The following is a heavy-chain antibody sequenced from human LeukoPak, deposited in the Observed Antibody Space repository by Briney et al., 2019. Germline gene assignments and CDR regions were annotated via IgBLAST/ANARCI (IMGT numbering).Heavy chain of an antibody. Sequence: GGSLRLSCAASGFTFSSYAMSWVRQAPGKGLEWVSSISSSSDYIHYADSVKGRFTISRDNAKNSLYLQMNSLRAEDTAVYYCARDAAVFGGFSSFNYYFYGMDVWGQGTTVTVSS. CDR3: ARDAAVFGGFSSFNYYFYGMDV. V-gene: IGHV3-21*01. J-gene: IGHJ6*02. CDR2: ISSSSDYI. CDR1: GFTFSSYA. D-gene: IGHD3-16*01.